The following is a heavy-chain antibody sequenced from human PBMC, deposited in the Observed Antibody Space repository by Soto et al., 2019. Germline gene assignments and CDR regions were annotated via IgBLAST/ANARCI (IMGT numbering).Heavy chain of an antibody. CDR3: ARSPSASYYDFWKLDY. Sequence: PSETLSLTCTVSAGSISSGGYYWSWIRQHPGLGLEWIGHIRNSGSTNYNPSLKSRVTISVDTSKNQFSLKLSSVTAADTAVYYCARSPSASYYDFWKLDYWGQGTLLTVSS. D-gene: IGHD3-3*01. J-gene: IGHJ4*02. CDR2: IRNSGST. V-gene: IGHV4-61*08. CDR1: AGSISSGGYY.